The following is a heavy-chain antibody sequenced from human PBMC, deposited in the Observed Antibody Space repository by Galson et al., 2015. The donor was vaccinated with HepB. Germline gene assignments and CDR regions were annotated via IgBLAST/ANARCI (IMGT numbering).Heavy chain of an antibody. J-gene: IGHJ6*02. D-gene: IGHD3-10*01. Sequence: SVKVSCKASGGTFSSYAISWVRQAPGQGLEWMGRIIPILGIANYAQKFQGRVTITADKSTSTAYMELSSLRSEDTAVYYCAAFSVRGFMDVWGQGTTVTVSS. CDR2: IIPILGIA. CDR3: AAFSVRGFMDV. CDR1: GGTFSSYA. V-gene: IGHV1-69*04.